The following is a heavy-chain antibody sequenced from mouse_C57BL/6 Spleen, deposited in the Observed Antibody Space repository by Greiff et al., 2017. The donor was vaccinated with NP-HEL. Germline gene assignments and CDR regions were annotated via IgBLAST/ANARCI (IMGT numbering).Heavy chain of an antibody. J-gene: IGHJ4*01. Sequence: QVQLQQPGAELVKPGASVKMSCKASGYTFTSYWITWVKQRPGQGLEWIGEIDPSDSYTNYNQKFKGKATLTVDTSSSTAYMQLSSLTSEDSAVYYGARRRHYYGSSYYDARDYWGQGTAVTVAS. CDR1: GYTFTSYW. V-gene: IGHV1-69*02. CDR3: ARRRHYYGSSYYDARDY. D-gene: IGHD1-1*01. CDR2: IDPSDSYT.